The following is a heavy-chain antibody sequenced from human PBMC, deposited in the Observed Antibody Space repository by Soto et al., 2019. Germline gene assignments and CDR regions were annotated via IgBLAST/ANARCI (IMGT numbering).Heavy chain of an antibody. CDR1: GGTFSSYA. D-gene: IGHD2-2*01. CDR3: ARSQGSSTSLEIYYYYYYGMDV. J-gene: IGHJ6*02. V-gene: IGHV1-69*01. CDR2: IIPISETT. Sequence: QVQLVQSGAEVKKPGSSVKVSCKASGGTFSSYAISWVRQAPGQGLEWMGGIIPISETTNYAQKFQGRVXXXXXXXXXXXXXXXXXXXXXXXXXXYCARSQGSSTSLEIYYYYYYGMDVWGQGTT.